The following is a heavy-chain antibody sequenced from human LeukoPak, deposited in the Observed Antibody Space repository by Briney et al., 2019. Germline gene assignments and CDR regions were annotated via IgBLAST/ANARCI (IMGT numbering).Heavy chain of an antibody. D-gene: IGHD3-22*01. V-gene: IGHV1-46*01. CDR3: ARADSSGYYGWYFDL. CDR1: GYTFTSYY. Sequence: ASVKVSCKASGYTFTSYYMHWVRQAPGQGLEWMGIINPSGGITSYAQKFQGRVTMTRDTSISTAYMELSRLRSDDTAVYYCARADSSGYYGWYFDLWGRGTLVTVSS. CDR2: INPSGGIT. J-gene: IGHJ2*01.